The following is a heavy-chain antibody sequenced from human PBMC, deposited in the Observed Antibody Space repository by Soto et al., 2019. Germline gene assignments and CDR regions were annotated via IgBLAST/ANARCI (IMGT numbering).Heavy chain of an antibody. D-gene: IGHD2-15*01. CDR2: IDISSRYI. Sequence: EMQLVESGGGMVEPGGSLRLSCTASEFAFSTYSMNWVRQAPGKGLEWLAAIDISSRYIYYADSVKGRFTISRDNAKDSLYLQVNGLRAEDTAVDLCARCSGGRCYPNWYFDLWGRGTLVTVSS. V-gene: IGHV3-21*01. CDR3: ARCSGGRCYPNWYFDL. CDR1: EFAFSTYS. J-gene: IGHJ2*01.